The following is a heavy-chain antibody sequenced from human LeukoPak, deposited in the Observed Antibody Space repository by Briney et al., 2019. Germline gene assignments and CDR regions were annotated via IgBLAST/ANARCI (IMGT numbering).Heavy chain of an antibody. J-gene: IGHJ5*02. CDR2: IIPILGIA. V-gene: IGHV1-69*04. CDR3: ARDPTPIGDTIFGDRWFDP. Sequence: ASVKVSCKASGGTFSSYAISWVRQAPGQGLEWMGRIIPILGIANYAQKFQGRVTITADKSTSTAYMELSSLRSEDTAVYYCARDPTPIGDTIFGDRWFDPWGQGTLVTVSS. D-gene: IGHD3-3*01. CDR1: GGTFSSYA.